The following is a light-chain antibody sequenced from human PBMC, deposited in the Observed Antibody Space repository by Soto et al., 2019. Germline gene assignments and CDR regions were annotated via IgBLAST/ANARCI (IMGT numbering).Light chain of an antibody. Sequence: QSVLTQPPAVSGAPGQRVTTSCTGSSSNIGAGYDVHWYQRLPGTAPKVLIYGNNNRPSGVPDRFSGSKSGTSASLAITGLQAEDEADYYCQSYDSSLSGSYVFGTGTKLTVL. CDR2: GNN. J-gene: IGLJ1*01. CDR3: QSYDSSLSGSYV. V-gene: IGLV1-40*01. CDR1: SSNIGAGYD.